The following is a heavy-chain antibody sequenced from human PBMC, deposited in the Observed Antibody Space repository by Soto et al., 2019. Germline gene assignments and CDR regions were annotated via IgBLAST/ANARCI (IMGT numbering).Heavy chain of an antibody. CDR1: GFTFSDHY. Sequence: GGSLRLSCAASGFTFSDHYIDWVRQAPGKGLEWVGRTRKKGNTYTTDYAAFVEGRFTISRDDSKNSLYLQMDSLKSEDTAVYFCARSGSSSSCYDFWGQGTLVTVSS. V-gene: IGHV3-72*01. J-gene: IGHJ4*02. D-gene: IGHD2-2*01. CDR3: ARSGSSSSCYDF. CDR2: TRKKGNTYTT.